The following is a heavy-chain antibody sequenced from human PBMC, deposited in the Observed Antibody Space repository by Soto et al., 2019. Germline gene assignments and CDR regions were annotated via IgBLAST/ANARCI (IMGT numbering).Heavy chain of an antibody. J-gene: IGHJ6*03. V-gene: IGHV3-23*01. Sequence: GESLKISCAASGFTFSTYAMSWVRQAPGKGLEWVSAISGSGVSTYYADSVKGRFTISRDNSKNTLYLQMNSLRAEDTAVYYCAKDLRGNDYYYYMDVWGKGTTVTVSS. D-gene: IGHD3-10*01. CDR2: ISGSGVST. CDR1: GFTFSTYA. CDR3: AKDLRGNDYYYYMDV.